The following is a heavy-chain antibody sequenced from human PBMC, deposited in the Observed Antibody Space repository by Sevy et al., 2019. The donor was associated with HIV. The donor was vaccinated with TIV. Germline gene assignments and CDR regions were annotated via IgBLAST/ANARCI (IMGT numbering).Heavy chain of an antibody. CDR3: DRSNKNYDLNS. J-gene: IGHJ4*02. CDR2: TKNKANTYTT. V-gene: IGHV3-72*01. Sequence: GGSLRLSCAASGLTVSDHYMDWVRQAPGKGLEWVGRTKNKANTYTTEYAASVKGRFTISSDDSWNSMYLQMNSLKTEDTAVYYCDRSNKNYDLNSWGQGTLVTVSS. D-gene: IGHD3-3*01. CDR1: GLTVSDHY.